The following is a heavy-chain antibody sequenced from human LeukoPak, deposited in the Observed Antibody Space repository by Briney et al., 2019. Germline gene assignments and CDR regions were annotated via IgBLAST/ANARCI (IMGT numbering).Heavy chain of an antibody. D-gene: IGHD3-22*01. J-gene: IGHJ4*02. CDR3: ARAYDSSGSDYFDY. Sequence: ASVKVSCKASGYTFTSYGISWVRQAPGQGLEWMGWISAYNGNTNYAQKLQGRVTMTTDTSTSTAYMELRSLRSDDTAVYHCARAYDSSGSDYFDYWGQGTLVTVSS. CDR1: GYTFTSYG. CDR2: ISAYNGNT. V-gene: IGHV1-18*01.